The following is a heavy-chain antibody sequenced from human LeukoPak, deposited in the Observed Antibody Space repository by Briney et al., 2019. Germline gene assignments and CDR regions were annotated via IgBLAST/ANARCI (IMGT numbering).Heavy chain of an antibody. CDR1: GYSFANYW. D-gene: IGHD5-12*01. CDR2: IYPGDSDT. V-gene: IGHV5-51*01. J-gene: IGHJ4*02. CDR3: ARRVSGYDVCDY. Sequence: GGSLRLSCKGSGYSFANYWIVWVRQMPGKGLELMGVIYPGDSDTRYSPSFRGQVTISADKSISTAYLQWSSLKASDTAMYYFARRVSGYDVCDYWGQGTLVTVSS.